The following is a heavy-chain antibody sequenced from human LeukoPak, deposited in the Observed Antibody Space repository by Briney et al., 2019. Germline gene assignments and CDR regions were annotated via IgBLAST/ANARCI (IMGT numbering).Heavy chain of an antibody. Sequence: KTSETLSLTCAVCGGSFSGYYWSWIRQPPGKGLEWIGEINHSGSTNYNPSLKSRVTISVDTSKNQFSLKLSSVTAADTAVYYCAREPLEWEGGKNFDYWGQGTLVTVSS. CDR3: AREPLEWEGGKNFDY. J-gene: IGHJ4*02. D-gene: IGHD1-1*01. CDR1: GGSFSGYY. CDR2: INHSGST. V-gene: IGHV4-34*01.